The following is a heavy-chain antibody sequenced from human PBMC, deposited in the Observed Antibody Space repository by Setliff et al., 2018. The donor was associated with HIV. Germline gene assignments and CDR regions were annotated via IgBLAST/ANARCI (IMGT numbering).Heavy chain of an antibody. J-gene: IGHJ6*03. CDR2: IYYSGST. CDR3: ARHAPRNHDLAGVFYPYYMDV. Sequence: SETLSLTCSVTGGSIINYFWGWIRMPPGKGLEWIGYIYYSGSTDYNPSLKSRVTISVDTSKNQVSLKLNSVTAADTAVYYCARHAPRNHDLAGVFYPYYMDVWGKGTTVTVSS. V-gene: IGHV4-59*01. D-gene: IGHD1-1*01. CDR1: GGSIINYF.